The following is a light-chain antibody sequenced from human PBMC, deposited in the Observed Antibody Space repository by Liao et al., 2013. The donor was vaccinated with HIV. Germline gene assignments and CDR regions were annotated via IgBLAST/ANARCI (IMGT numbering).Light chain of an antibody. CDR1: KLGDKY. J-gene: IGLJ1*01. Sequence: SYELAQPPSVSVSPGQTASITCSGDKLGDKYACWYQQKPGQSPVLVIYQDNKRPSGIPERFSGSNSGNTATLTIRGTQAMDEADYYCQAWDTSTGVFGTGTKVTVL. CDR2: QDN. V-gene: IGLV3-1*01. CDR3: QAWDTSTGV.